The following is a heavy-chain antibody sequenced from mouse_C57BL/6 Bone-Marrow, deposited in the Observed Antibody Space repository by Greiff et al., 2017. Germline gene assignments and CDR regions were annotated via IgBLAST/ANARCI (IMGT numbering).Heavy chain of an antibody. CDR1: GYTFTDYY. D-gene: IGHD2-14*01. Sequence: VQLQQSGAELVRPGASVKLSCKASGYTFTDYYINWVKQRPGQGLEWIARIYPGSGNTYYNEKFKGKATLTAEKSSSTAYMQLSSLTSEDSAVYFCARRGVRGGFDYWGQGTTLTVSS. CDR2: IYPGSGNT. J-gene: IGHJ2*01. V-gene: IGHV1-76*01. CDR3: ARRGVRGGFDY.